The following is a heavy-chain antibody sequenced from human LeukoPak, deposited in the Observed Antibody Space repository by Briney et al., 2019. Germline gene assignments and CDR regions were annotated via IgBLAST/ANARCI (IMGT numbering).Heavy chain of an antibody. J-gene: IGHJ6*02. D-gene: IGHD3-9*01. V-gene: IGHV4-61*08. CDR3: ARHIGPVDYDILTGFKGPYYYYYYGMDV. CDR2: IYYSGST. CDR1: GGSISSGGYY. Sequence: SETLSLTCTVSGGSISSGGYYWSWIRQPPGKGLEWIGYIYYSGSTNYNPSLKSRVTISVDTSKNQFSLKLSSVTAADTAVYYCARHIGPVDYDILTGFKGPYYYYYYGMDVWGQGTTVTVSS.